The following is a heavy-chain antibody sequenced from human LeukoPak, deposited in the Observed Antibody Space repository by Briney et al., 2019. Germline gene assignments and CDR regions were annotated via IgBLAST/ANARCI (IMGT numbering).Heavy chain of an antibody. D-gene: IGHD6-6*01. V-gene: IGHV3-11*01. Sequence: GGSLRLSCAASGFTFSDYYMSWIRQAPGKGLEWVSYISSSGSTIYYADSVEGRFTISRDNAKNSLYLQMNSLRAEDTAVYYCARSRVAARRGRWFDPWGQGTLVTVSS. CDR1: GFTFSDYY. CDR2: ISSSGSTI. J-gene: IGHJ5*02. CDR3: ARSRVAARRGRWFDP.